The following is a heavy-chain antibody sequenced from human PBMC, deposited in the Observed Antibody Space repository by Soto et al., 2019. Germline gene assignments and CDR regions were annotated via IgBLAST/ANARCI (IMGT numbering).Heavy chain of an antibody. Sequence: TCSVSGCSNSCSYCSWIRQSPGKGLEWLGYVYYTGSTNYSPSLRSRVSISVDTSKNEFSLRLSSVTAADTAVYFCARSVAVPGAHIDYWGQGTQVPVPS. J-gene: IGHJ4*02. D-gene: IGHD6-19*01. CDR2: VYYTGST. CDR3: ARSVAVPGAHIDY. CDR1: GCSNSCSY. V-gene: IGHV4-59*01.